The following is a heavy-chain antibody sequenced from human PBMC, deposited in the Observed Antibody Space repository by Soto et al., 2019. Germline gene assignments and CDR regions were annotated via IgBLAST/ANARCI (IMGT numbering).Heavy chain of an antibody. J-gene: IGHJ4*02. CDR2: IIPVLGAG. V-gene: IGHV1-69*01. CDR3: AREAGYTYGYVFDY. CDR1: GGTFGNHA. Sequence: QVQLVQSGAEVKKPGSSVRVSCKASGGTFGNHAISWVRQAPEQGLEWLGGIIPVLGAGDNAQNFQGRVTITADASTSTAYLELSSLRSEDTALYYCAREAGYTYGYVFDYWGQGTLVTVSS. D-gene: IGHD5-18*01.